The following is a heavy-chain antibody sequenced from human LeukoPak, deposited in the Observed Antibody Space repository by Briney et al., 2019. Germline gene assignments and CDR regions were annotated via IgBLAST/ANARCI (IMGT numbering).Heavy chain of an antibody. J-gene: IGHJ5*02. V-gene: IGHV3-73*01. CDR2: IRSKPNAHAA. D-gene: IGHD3-16*02. CDR1: GFTFSGSA. Sequence: GGSLRLSCAASGFTFSGSAIHWVRQASEKGLEWVGSIRSKPNAHAAAYAASVKGRFIISRDDSKNTAYLQMNNVKTEDPAVYYCASLESLYTNKWYNWFAPWGQGTLVTV. CDR3: ASLESLYTNKWYNWFAP.